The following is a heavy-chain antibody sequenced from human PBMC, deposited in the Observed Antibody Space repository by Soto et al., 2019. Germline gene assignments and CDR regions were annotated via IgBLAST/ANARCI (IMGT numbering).Heavy chain of an antibody. V-gene: IGHV3-23*01. Sequence: EVQLLESGGGLVQPGGSLRLSCAASGFTFSSYAMNWVRQAPGKGLEWVSGISGSGTSTYYADSVKGRFTIARDNSKNTLYLHMNSLRAEDTAVYYCAKDWYYESDGYLKYYYAMDVWGQGATVTVSS. D-gene: IGHD3-22*01. CDR3: AKDWYYESDGYLKYYYAMDV. CDR1: GFTFSSYA. J-gene: IGHJ6*02. CDR2: ISGSGTST.